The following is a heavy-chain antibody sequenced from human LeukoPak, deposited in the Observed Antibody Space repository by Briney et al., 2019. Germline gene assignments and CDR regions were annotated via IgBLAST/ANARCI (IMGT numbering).Heavy chain of an antibody. CDR2: ISGSGGST. D-gene: IGHD3-3*01. V-gene: IGHV3-23*01. J-gene: IGHJ4*02. CDR1: GFTFSSYA. CDR3: ATEHYDSWSGYSYYFDY. Sequence: PGGSLRLSCAASGFTFSSYAMSWVRQAPGKGLEWVSAISGSGGSTYYADSVKGRFTISRDNSKNTLYLQMNSLRAEDTAVYYCATEHYDSWSGYSYYFDYWGQGTLVTVSS.